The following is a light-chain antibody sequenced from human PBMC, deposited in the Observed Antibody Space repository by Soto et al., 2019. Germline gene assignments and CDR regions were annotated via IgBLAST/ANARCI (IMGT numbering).Light chain of an antibody. J-gene: IGKJ1*01. V-gene: IGKV1-27*01. Sequence: DIQMTQSPSSLSASLGDRVTITCRASQSISSYLNWYQQKPGKVPKLLIYAASTLQSGVPSRFSGSGSGTDFTLTISSLQPEDVATYYCQKYNSAPRTFGQGTKVDI. CDR1: QSISSY. CDR2: AAS. CDR3: QKYNSAPRT.